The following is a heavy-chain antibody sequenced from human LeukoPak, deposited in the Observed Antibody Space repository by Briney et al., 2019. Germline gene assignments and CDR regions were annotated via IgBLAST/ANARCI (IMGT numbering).Heavy chain of an antibody. J-gene: IGHJ5*02. CDR2: MNPNSGNT. D-gene: IGHD3-10*01. CDR3: ARGSHYGRRRTNWFDP. V-gene: IGHV1-8*01. CDR1: GYTFTSYD. Sequence: ASVKVSCKASGYTFTSYDINWVRQAPGQGLEWMGWMNPNSGNTGYAQKFQGRVTMTRNTSISTAYMELSSLRSEDTAVYYCARGSHYGRRRTNWFDPWGQGTLVTVSS.